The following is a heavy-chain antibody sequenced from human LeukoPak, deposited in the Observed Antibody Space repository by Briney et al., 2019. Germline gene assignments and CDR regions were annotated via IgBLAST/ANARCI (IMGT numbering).Heavy chain of an antibody. V-gene: IGHV3-7*01. CDR3: AREWAVPAASGLDV. D-gene: IGHD2-2*01. Sequence: GGSLRLSCAASGFTFSSYWMSWVRQAPGKGLEWVANIKQDGSEKYYVDSVKGRLTISRDNAKNSLYLQMNSLRAEDTAVYYCAREWAVPAASGLDVWGKGTTVTVSS. CDR1: GFTFSSYW. CDR2: IKQDGSEK. J-gene: IGHJ6*04.